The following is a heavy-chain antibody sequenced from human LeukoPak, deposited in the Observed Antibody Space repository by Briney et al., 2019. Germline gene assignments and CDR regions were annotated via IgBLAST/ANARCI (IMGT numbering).Heavy chain of an antibody. J-gene: IGHJ2*01. CDR3: VRSAPTLGYCSTSSSSYWSFDL. CDR2: FYYTATT. Sequence: SETLSLTCTVSGVSINSNTYYWGWVRQPPGKGLEWIASFYYTATTYYNPSLKRRVNISIDTSKNQFSLKLMSVTAADTAVYYCVRSAPTLGYCSTSSSSYWSFDLWGRGTLVTVSS. CDR1: GVSINSNTYY. D-gene: IGHD2-2*01. V-gene: IGHV4-39*07.